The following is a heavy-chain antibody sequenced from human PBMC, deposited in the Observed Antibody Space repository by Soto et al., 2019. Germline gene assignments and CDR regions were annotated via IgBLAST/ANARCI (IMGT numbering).Heavy chain of an antibody. D-gene: IGHD6-6*01. V-gene: IGHV4-61*08. Sequence: SETLSLTCTVSGGSVSSPDYYWSWIRQPPGKGLEWIAYVYYSGSANYDPSLKSRVTISVDRSKNQFSLKLKSVTAADTAVYYCARDRAWASDKYGMDVWGQGTTVTV. CDR3: ARDRAWASDKYGMDV. J-gene: IGHJ6*02. CDR1: GGSVSSPDYY. CDR2: VYYSGSA.